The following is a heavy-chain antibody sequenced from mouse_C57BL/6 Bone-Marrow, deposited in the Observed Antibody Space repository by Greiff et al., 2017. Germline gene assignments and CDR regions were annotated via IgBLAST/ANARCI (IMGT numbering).Heavy chain of an antibody. CDR3: ARGLRYAMDY. CDR2: ISSGSSTI. D-gene: IGHD2-2*01. CDR1: GFTFSDYG. J-gene: IGHJ4*01. Sequence: EVQRVESGGGLVKPGGSLKLSCAASGFTFSDYGMHWVRQAPEKGLEWVAYISSGSSTIYYADTVKGRFTISRDNAKNTRFLQMTSLRSEDTAMYYCARGLRYAMDYWGQGTSVTVSS. V-gene: IGHV5-17*01.